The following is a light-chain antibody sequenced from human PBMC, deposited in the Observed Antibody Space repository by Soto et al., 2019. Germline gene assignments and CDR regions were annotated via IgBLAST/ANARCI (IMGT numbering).Light chain of an antibody. CDR3: QQYHSYSPKT. Sequence: DIQMTQSPSTLSASVGDRVTITCRASQSISSWLAWYQQKPGKAPKLLIYDASSLESGVPSRFSGRGSGTEFTLTISSLQPDDFATYYCQQYHSYSPKTFGQGTKVEIK. V-gene: IGKV1-5*01. CDR1: QSISSW. CDR2: DAS. J-gene: IGKJ1*01.